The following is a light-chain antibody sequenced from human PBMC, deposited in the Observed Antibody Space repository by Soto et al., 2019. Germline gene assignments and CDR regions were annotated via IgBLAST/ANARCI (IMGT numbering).Light chain of an antibody. CDR1: QSISNY. Sequence: DIQMTQSPSSLSASVGDRVTITCRASQSISNYLNWYQQKPGKAPKLLFSGASSLQSGVPSGFSGSGSGPDFTLTISSLQPEDFATYYCQQTYLSPPTFGQGTKVEIK. CDR2: GAS. J-gene: IGKJ1*01. CDR3: QQTYLSPPT. V-gene: IGKV1-39*01.